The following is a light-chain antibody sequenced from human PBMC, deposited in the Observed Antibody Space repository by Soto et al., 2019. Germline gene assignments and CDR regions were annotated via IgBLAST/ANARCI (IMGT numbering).Light chain of an antibody. J-gene: IGLJ1*01. CDR2: SND. Sequence: QSVLTQPPSASGTPGQRVTISCSGSSSNIGTNTVNWYQQLPGTAPKLLIHSNDQRPSGVPDRFSGSKSATSASLAISGLQSEDEADYYCAAWDDSLNGLYVFGTGTKLTVL. CDR1: SSNIGTNT. V-gene: IGLV1-44*01. CDR3: AAWDDSLNGLYV.